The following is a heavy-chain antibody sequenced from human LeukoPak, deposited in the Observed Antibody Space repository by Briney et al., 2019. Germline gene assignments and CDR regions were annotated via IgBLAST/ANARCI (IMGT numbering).Heavy chain of an antibody. D-gene: IGHD2-8*01. CDR3: ARGVRCTNGVCYHNWFDP. Sequence: ASVKVSCKASGYTFTSYDINWVQQATGQGLEWMGWMNPNSGNTGYAQKFQGRVTMTRNTSISTAYMELSSLRSEDTAVYYCARGVRCTNGVCYHNWFDPWGQGTLVTVSS. J-gene: IGHJ5*02. V-gene: IGHV1-8*01. CDR1: GYTFTSYD. CDR2: MNPNSGNT.